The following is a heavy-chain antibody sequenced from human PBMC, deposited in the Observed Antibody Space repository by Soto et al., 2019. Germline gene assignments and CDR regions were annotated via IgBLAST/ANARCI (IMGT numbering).Heavy chain of an antibody. CDR3: ASRDRGDGYNYVFDY. CDR1: CGSIISSSYY. J-gene: IGHJ4*02. CDR2: IYYSGST. V-gene: IGHV4-39*01. D-gene: IGHD5-12*01. Sequence: SETLSLTCTFSCGSIISSSYYWGWIRQPPGKGLEWIGSIYYSGSTYYNPSLKSRVTISVDTSKNQFSLKLSSVTAADTAVYYCASRDRGDGYNYVFDYWGQGTLVTVSS.